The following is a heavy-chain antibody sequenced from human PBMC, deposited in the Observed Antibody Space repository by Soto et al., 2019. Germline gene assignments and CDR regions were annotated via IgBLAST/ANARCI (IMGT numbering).Heavy chain of an antibody. V-gene: IGHV3-30-3*01. J-gene: IGHJ6*02. CDR3: ARGGSHYYGMDV. CDR1: GFTFSSYA. CDR2: ISYDGSNK. Sequence: VQLVESGGGVVQPGRSLRLSCAASGFTFSSYAMHWVRQAPGKGLEWVAVISYDGSNKYYADSVKGRFTISRVNSKNTLYLQMNSLRAEDTAVYYCARGGSHYYGMDVWGQGTTVTVSS.